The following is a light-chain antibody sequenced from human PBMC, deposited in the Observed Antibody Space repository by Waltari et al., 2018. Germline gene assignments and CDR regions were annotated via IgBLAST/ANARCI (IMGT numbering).Light chain of an antibody. Sequence: DVVMTQSPLSLPVTLGQPASISCRSSQSLVSRDGNTYFNWFHQRPGQSPRRLIYKVSNRDSGVPDRFSGSGSGTDFTLRISKVEAEDGGVYYCMQGAHWPWTFGQETKVEIE. J-gene: IGKJ1*01. V-gene: IGKV2-30*01. CDR3: MQGAHWPWT. CDR1: QSLVSRDGNTY. CDR2: KVS.